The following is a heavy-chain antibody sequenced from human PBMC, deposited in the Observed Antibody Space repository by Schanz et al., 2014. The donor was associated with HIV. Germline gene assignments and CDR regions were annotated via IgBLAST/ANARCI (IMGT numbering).Heavy chain of an antibody. Sequence: QVQLQESGPGLVKPSETLSLTCTVSGGSVSSGSYYWSWIRQPPGKGLEWIGYIYYSGSTNYNPALKSRVTISVDTSKNQFSLKLSSVTAADTAVYYCARGQSFDCWSGYRVGCFDYWGQGTLVTVSS. CDR1: GGSVSSGSYY. J-gene: IGHJ4*02. D-gene: IGHD3-3*01. V-gene: IGHV4-61*01. CDR2: IYYSGST. CDR3: ARGQSFDCWSGYRVGCFDY.